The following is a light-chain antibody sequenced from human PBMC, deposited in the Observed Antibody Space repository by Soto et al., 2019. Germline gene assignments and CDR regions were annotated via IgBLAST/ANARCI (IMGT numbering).Light chain of an antibody. Sequence: EIVLTQSPGTLSLSPGERATLSCRASQSVTSYYLAWYQQKPGQAPRLLIYGASRRATDIPDRFSGSGSGTDFTLTISSLEPEDFATYYCQQSYKTPHTFGQGTKLETK. CDR2: GAS. CDR3: QQSYKTPHT. CDR1: QSVTSYY. J-gene: IGKJ2*01. V-gene: IGKV3-20*01.